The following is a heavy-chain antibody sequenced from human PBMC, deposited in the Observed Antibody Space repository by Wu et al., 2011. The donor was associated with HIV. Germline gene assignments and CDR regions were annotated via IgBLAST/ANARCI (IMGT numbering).Heavy chain of an antibody. V-gene: IGHV1-18*01. CDR1: GYTFTSYG. Sequence: QVQLVQSGAEVKKPGASVKVSCKASGYTFTSYGISWVRQAPGQGLEWIGWIRTYNGETNYAQNLRGRVTVTTDTSTSTVYMEVRSLRSDDTAVYYCARDPPGYPYYLDYWGQGTLVTVSS. CDR2: IRTYNGET. CDR3: ARDPPGYPYYLDY. J-gene: IGHJ4*02. D-gene: IGHD5-12*01.